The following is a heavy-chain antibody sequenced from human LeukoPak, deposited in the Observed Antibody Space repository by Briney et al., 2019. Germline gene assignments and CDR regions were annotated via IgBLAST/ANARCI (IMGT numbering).Heavy chain of an antibody. CDR3: TTGTRPYGDYRDY. V-gene: IGHV3-15*01. CDR2: IKSKTDGGTT. Sequence: GGSLRLSCAASGFTFSNAWMSWVRQAPGKGLEWVGRIKSKTDGGTTDYAAPVKGRITISRDDSKNTLYLQMNSLKTEDTAVYYCTTGTRPYGDYRDYWGQGTLVTVSS. D-gene: IGHD4-17*01. J-gene: IGHJ4*02. CDR1: GFTFSNAW.